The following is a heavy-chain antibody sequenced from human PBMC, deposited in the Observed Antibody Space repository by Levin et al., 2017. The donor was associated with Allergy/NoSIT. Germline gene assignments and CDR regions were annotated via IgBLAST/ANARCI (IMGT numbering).Heavy chain of an antibody. D-gene: IGHD2-15*01. CDR2: IFATGGTT. CDR1: GFTFGSYA. J-gene: IGHJ4*02. Sequence: PGGSLRLSCTPSGFTFGSYAMTWVRQAPGKGLEWVSGIFATGGTTYYADSVKGRFTVSRDNSKNTLYLQMNSLRVEDTAIYYCANWDCSGGSCYPYFWGQGTLVTVSS. V-gene: IGHV3-23*01. CDR3: ANWDCSGGSCYPYF.